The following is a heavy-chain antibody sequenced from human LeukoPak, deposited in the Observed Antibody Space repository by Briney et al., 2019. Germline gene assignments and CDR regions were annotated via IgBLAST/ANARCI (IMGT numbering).Heavy chain of an antibody. CDR3: ARDRGDFWSGYYTNYFDY. D-gene: IGHD3-3*01. Sequence: GGSLRLSCAASGFTFSSYSMNWVRQAPGKGLEWVSSISSSSYIYYADSVKGRFTISRDNAKNSLYLQMNSLRAEDTAVYYCARDRGDFWSGYYTNYFDYWGQETLVTVSS. CDR2: ISSSSYI. J-gene: IGHJ4*02. CDR1: GFTFSSYS. V-gene: IGHV3-21*01.